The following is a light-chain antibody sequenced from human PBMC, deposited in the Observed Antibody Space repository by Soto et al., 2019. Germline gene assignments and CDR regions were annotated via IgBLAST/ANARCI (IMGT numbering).Light chain of an antibody. CDR2: SYD. J-gene: IGLJ1*01. CDR3: AAWDDSLNGYV. Sequence: QSVLTQPHSASGTPGQRVTISCSGSSSNIGRNSVNWYQQLPGTAPKLLIYSYDRRPSGVPDRFSGSKSGTSASLAISGLQSEDEADYYCAAWDDSLNGYVFGTGTKVTVL. CDR1: SSNIGRNS. V-gene: IGLV1-44*01.